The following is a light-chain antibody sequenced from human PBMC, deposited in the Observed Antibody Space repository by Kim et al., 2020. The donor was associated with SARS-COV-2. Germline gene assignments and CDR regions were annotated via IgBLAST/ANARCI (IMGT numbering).Light chain of an antibody. CDR3: QKYNSAPWT. CDR2: AAS. V-gene: IGKV1-27*01. CDR1: QDIANS. Sequence: SASIGDRVTITCRASQDIANSLAWYQQKPGKVPQVLIYAASTVQSGVPSRFSGSGSGTEFTLTIASLQTEDVATYYCQKYNSAPWTFGPGTKVEI. J-gene: IGKJ1*01.